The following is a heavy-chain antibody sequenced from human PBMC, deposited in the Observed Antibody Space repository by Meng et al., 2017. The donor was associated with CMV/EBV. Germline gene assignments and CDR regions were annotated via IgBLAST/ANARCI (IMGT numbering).Heavy chain of an antibody. CDR2: IKTKIDGETA. V-gene: IGHV3-15*01. D-gene: IGHD1-26*01. CDR3: ATDWSRQLLGS. CDR1: GFTFSDYY. Sequence: GGSLRLSCAASGFTFSDYYMSWIRQAPGKGLEWVGRIKTKIDGETADFAAPVKGRFSISRDDSKNTLYLQMNSLKAEDTAVYYCATDWSRQLLGSWGQGTLVTVSS. J-gene: IGHJ4*02.